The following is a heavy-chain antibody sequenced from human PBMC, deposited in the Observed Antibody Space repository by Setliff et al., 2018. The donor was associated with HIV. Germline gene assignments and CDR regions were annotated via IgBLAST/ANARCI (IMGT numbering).Heavy chain of an antibody. CDR2: IIPILGIA. CDR1: GGTFSSYA. J-gene: IGHJ6*03. Sequence: SVKVSCKASGGTFSSYAISWVRQAPGQGLEWMGGIIPILGIANYAQKFQGRVTITADKSTSTAYMELSNLRSDDTAVYYCARSDIVATISGYYYYYMDVWGQGTTVTVSS. D-gene: IGHD5-12*01. CDR3: ARSDIVATISGYYYYYMDV. V-gene: IGHV1-69*10.